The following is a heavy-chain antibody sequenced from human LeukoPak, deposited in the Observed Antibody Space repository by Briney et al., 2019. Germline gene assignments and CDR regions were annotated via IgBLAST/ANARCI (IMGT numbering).Heavy chain of an antibody. CDR1: GDSISSSNYY. D-gene: IGHD5-12*01. CDR3: ARAAYSGYDPLYFDS. J-gene: IGHJ4*02. V-gene: IGHV4-39*07. CDR2: IYYSGST. Sequence: PSETLSLTCTVSGDSISSSNYYWGWIRQPPGKGLEWIGSIYYSGSTYYNPSLKSRVTISADTSKNQFSLKLTSVTAADTAIYYCARAAYSGYDPLYFDSWGQGTLVIVSS.